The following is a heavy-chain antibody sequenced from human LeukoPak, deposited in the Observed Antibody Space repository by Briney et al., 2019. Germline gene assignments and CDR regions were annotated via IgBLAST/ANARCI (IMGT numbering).Heavy chain of an antibody. CDR1: GFTFSSYW. Sequence: PGGSLRLPCAASGFTFSSYWMHWVRQAPGKGLVWVSRINSDGSSTSYADSVKGRFTISRDNAKNSLYLQMNSLRAEDTAVYYCARDGGYYYYGMDVWGQGTTVTVSS. V-gene: IGHV3-74*01. D-gene: IGHD3-16*01. J-gene: IGHJ6*02. CDR3: ARDGGYYYYGMDV. CDR2: INSDGSST.